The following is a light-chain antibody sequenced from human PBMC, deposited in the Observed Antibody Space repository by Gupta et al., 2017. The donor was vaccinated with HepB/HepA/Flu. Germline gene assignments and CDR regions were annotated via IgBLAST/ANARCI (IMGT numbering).Light chain of an antibody. J-gene: IGKJ2*01. CDR1: RTLLHNDGYHF. Sequence: DIVTTQSPLSLAVTPGEPASISCRSSRTLLHNDGYHFLNWYLQKPGQSPHLLIYVASSRASGVPDRFNGSGSGTDFTLHIARVEAEDVGVYFCMQTLYSPYTFGQGT. CDR3: MQTLYSPYT. V-gene: IGKV2-28*01. CDR2: VAS.